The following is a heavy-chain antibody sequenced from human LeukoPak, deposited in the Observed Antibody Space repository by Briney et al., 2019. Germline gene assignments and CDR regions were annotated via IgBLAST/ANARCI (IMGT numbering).Heavy chain of an antibody. CDR3: ASGTVFGVITPQYFHY. CDR2: VFYGGIT. J-gene: IGHJ4*02. Sequence: PSETLSLTCTVSAGSISTPYWHWIRQSPGKRLEWIGFVFYGGITNYNPSLKSRVTISLDTSKNQFSLKLTSVTAADTAVYSCASGTVFGVITPQYFHYWGQGTRVTVSS. V-gene: IGHV4-59*11. CDR1: AGSISTPY. D-gene: IGHD3-3*01.